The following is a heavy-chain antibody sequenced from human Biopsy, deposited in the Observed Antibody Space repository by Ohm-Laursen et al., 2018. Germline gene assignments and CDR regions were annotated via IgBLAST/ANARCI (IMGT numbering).Heavy chain of an antibody. V-gene: IGHV3-9*01. CDR3: AKDWFPYADYARAHGVDV. D-gene: IGHD3-16*01. CDR1: GFTFDDYA. CDR2: ISWNSASV. Sequence: SLRLSCAASGFTFDDYAMHWVRQAPGKGLEWVSGISWNSASVGYADSVKGRFTISRENAKNTLYLQMNSLRPEDTAVYYCAKDWFPYADYARAHGVDVWGQGTTVTVSS. J-gene: IGHJ6*02.